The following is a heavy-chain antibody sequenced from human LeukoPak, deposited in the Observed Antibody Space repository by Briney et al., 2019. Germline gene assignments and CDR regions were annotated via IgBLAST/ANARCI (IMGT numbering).Heavy chain of an antibody. V-gene: IGHV3-53*01. D-gene: IGHD6-13*01. J-gene: IGHJ3*01. CDR1: GFTVSSNY. CDR3: TKSYRAATGSDASDF. CDR2: IYSGGST. Sequence: GGSLRLSCAASGFTVSSNYMSWVRQAPGKGLEWGSVIYSGGSTYYADSVKGRFTISRDNSKNTLYLQMNSLRAEDTAVYYCTKSYRAATGSDASDFWGQGTMVTVSS.